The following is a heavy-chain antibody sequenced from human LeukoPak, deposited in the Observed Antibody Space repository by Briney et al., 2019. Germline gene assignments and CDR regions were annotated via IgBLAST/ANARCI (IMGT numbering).Heavy chain of an antibody. CDR2: IYYSGST. D-gene: IGHD1-14*01. CDR1: GGSISSSSYY. J-gene: IGHJ3*02. Sequence: SETLSLTCTVSGGSISSSSYYWGWLRQPPGKGLEWIGSIYYSGSTYYNPSLKSRVTISVDTSKNQFSLKLSSVTAADTAVYYCARPKPRSGAFDIWGQGTMVTVSS. CDR3: ARPKPRSGAFDI. V-gene: IGHV4-39*01.